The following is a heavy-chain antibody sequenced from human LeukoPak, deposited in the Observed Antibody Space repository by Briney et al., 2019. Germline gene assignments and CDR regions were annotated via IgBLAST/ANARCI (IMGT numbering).Heavy chain of an antibody. CDR2: IKSRSAGGTT. CDR1: GFAFISAW. Sequence: GGSLRLSCAASGFAFISAWMSWVRQAPGKGLEWVGRIKSRSAGGTTDYGAPVKGRFTMSRDDSKNTVYLQMNSLKTEDTAMYYCTTEYYGDYHYWGQGTLVTVSS. V-gene: IGHV3-15*01. J-gene: IGHJ4*02. CDR3: TTEYYGDYHY. D-gene: IGHD4-17*01.